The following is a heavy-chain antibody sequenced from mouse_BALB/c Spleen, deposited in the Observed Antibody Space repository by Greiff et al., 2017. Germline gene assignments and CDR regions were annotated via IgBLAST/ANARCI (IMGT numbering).Heavy chain of an antibody. V-gene: IGHV5-17*02. D-gene: IGHD1-2*01. CDR1: GFTFSSFG. CDR3: ARGSTATGGFAY. J-gene: IGHJ3*01. CDR2: ISSGSSTI. Sequence: DVQLVESGGGLVQPGGSRKLSCAASGFTFSSFGMHWVRQAPEKGLEWVAYISSGSSTIYYADTVKGRFTISRDNPKNTLFLQMTSLRSEDTAMYYCARGSTATGGFAYWGQGTLVTVSA.